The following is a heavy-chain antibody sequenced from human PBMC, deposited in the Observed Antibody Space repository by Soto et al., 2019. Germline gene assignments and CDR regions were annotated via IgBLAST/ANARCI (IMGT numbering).Heavy chain of an antibody. V-gene: IGHV1-3*01. CDR1: GYTFTSYA. Sequence: QVQLVQSGAKVKKPGASVKVSCKASGYTFTSYAMHWVRQAPGQRLEWMGWINAGNGNTKYSQKFQGRVTITRDTSASTAYMELSSLRSEDTAVYYCARLYEPRGGEMATITLFDYWGQGTLVTVSS. CDR3: ARLYEPRGGEMATITLFDY. CDR2: INAGNGNT. J-gene: IGHJ4*02. D-gene: IGHD5-12*01.